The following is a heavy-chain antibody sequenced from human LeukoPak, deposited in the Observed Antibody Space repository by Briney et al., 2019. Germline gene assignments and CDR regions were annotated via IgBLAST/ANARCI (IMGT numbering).Heavy chain of an antibody. CDR2: INSDGRST. CDR1: GFTFSSNL. J-gene: IGHJ4*02. D-gene: IGHD1-26*01. V-gene: IGHV3-74*01. Sequence: GGSLRLSCAASGFTFSSNLMHWVRQGPGKGLVWVSHINSDGRSTRYADSVKGRFTISRDNAKNTLFLQMNSLRAEDTAVYYCVYSGNFPFDYWGQGTLVTVSS. CDR3: VYSGNFPFDY.